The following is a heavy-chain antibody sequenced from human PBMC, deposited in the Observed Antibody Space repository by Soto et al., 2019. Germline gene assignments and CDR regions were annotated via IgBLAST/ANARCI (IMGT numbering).Heavy chain of an antibody. CDR3: AREGIAVRGFDY. Sequence: EVQLVESGGGLVQPGGSLRLSCAASGFTFSSYSMNWVRQAPGKGLEWVSYISSFSSTIYYADSVKGRFTISRDNAKNSRYLQMNSLRDEDTAVYYCAREGIAVRGFDYWGQGTLVTVSS. CDR1: GFTFSSYS. D-gene: IGHD6-19*01. CDR2: ISSFSSTI. V-gene: IGHV3-48*02. J-gene: IGHJ4*02.